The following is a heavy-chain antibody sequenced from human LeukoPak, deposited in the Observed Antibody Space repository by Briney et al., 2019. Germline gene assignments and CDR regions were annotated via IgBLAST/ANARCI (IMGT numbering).Heavy chain of an antibody. CDR3: ARGRDIAL. Sequence: GGSLRLSCATSGFTLSNYWMNWVRQAPGKGLEWVANIEEDGNKKNYVDSVKGRFTISRDNVKNSIYLQMNSLRADDTAVYYCARGRDIALWGQGTLVTVSS. V-gene: IGHV3-7*01. J-gene: IGHJ4*02. CDR2: IEEDGNKK. D-gene: IGHD5-12*01. CDR1: GFTLSNYW.